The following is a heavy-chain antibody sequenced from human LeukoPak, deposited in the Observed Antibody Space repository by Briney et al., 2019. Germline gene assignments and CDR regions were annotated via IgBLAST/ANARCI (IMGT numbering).Heavy chain of an antibody. V-gene: IGHV4-59*02. CDR3: ASASLSYRDTAMVAN. J-gene: IGHJ4*02. Sequence: PSETLSLTCTVSGASVSSYYWSWIRQPPGKGLEWIGYISDSGGTNYNPSLKSRVTISIDTSKKPFSLKVRSVSAADTAVYYCASASLSYRDTAMVANWGQGTLVTVSS. D-gene: IGHD5-18*01. CDR2: ISDSGGT. CDR1: GASVSSYY.